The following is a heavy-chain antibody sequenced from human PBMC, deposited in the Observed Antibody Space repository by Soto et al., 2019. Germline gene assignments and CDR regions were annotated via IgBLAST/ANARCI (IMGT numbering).Heavy chain of an antibody. CDR2: ISTSSSTI. Sequence: HPGGSLRLSCAASGFTFNSYNMNWVRQAPGKGLEWVSYISTSSSTIYYADSVKGRFTISRDNAKNSLYLQMNSLRAEDTAVYYCARALNFNWFDPWGQETLVTVSS. CDR1: GFTFNSYN. CDR3: ARALNFNWFDP. V-gene: IGHV3-48*01. D-gene: IGHD1-7*01. J-gene: IGHJ5*02.